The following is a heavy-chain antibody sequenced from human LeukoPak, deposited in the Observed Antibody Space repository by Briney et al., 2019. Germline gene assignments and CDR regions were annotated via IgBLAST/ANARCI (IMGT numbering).Heavy chain of an antibody. D-gene: IGHD3-22*01. J-gene: IGHJ4*02. V-gene: IGHV4-31*03. CDR1: GGSISSGGYY. CDR3: ARGTAYYDSSGYLNPYYFDY. Sequence: TSEPLSLTCTVSGGSISSGGYYWSWIRQHPGKGLEWIGYIYYSGSTYYNPSLKSRVTISVDTSKNQFSLKLSSVTAADTAVYYCARGTAYYDSSGYLNPYYFDYWGQGTLVTVSS. CDR2: IYYSGST.